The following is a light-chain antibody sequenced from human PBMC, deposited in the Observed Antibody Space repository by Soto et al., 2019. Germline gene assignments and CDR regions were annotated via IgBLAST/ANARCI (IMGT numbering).Light chain of an antibody. Sequence: QSLLTQPPSVSAAPGQKVTISCSGSSSNIGNNYVSWYQQLPGTAPKLLIYDNNKRPSGIPDRFSGSKSGTSATLGITGLQTGDEADYYCGTWDSSLSAGVFGPGTKVTVL. CDR2: DNN. CDR1: SSNIGNNY. CDR3: GTWDSSLSAGV. V-gene: IGLV1-51*01. J-gene: IGLJ1*01.